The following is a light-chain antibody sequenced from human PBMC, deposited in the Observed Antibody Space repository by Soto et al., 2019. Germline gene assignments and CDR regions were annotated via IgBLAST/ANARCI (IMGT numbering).Light chain of an antibody. CDR3: QQSYSTPWT. Sequence: DIQMTQSPSSLSASVGDRVTITCRARQSISSNLNWYQQKPRKTPKLLIYAASSLPRGVPSRCSGSGSGTDCPLTISSLQPEDFATYYCQQSYSTPWTFGQGTMMEIK. V-gene: IGKV1-39*01. J-gene: IGKJ2*01. CDR2: AAS. CDR1: QSISSN.